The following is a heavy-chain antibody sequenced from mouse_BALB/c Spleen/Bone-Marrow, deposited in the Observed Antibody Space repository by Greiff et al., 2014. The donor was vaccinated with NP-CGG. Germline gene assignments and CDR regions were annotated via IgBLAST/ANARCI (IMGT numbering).Heavy chain of an antibody. CDR1: GFTFTDYY. Sequence: EVMLVESGGGLVQPGGSLRLSCATSGFTFTDYYMSWVRQPPGKALEWLAFIRNKANGYTTEYSASVKGRFTISRDNSQSILYLQMNTLRAEDSATYYCARDGSSSYWYFDVWGAGTTVTVSS. J-gene: IGHJ1*01. CDR3: ARDGSSSYWYFDV. D-gene: IGHD1-1*01. CDR2: IRNKANGYTT. V-gene: IGHV7-3*02.